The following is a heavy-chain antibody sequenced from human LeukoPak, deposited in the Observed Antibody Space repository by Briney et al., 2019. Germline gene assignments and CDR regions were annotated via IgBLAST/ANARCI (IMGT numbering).Heavy chain of an antibody. CDR1: GGSISSGDYY. CDR3: ASSIVVVPAAMGYWFDP. D-gene: IGHD2-2*01. J-gene: IGHJ5*02. Sequence: SQTLSLTCPVYGGSISSGDYYWSWIRQPPGKGLEWIGYIYYSGSTYYNPSLKSRVTISVDTSKNQFSLKLSSVTAADTAVYYCASSIVVVPAAMGYWFDPWGQGTLVTVSS. CDR2: IYYSGST. V-gene: IGHV4-30-4*08.